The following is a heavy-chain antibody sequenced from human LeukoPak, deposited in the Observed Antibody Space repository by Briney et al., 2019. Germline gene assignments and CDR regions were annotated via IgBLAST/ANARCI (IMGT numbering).Heavy chain of an antibody. CDR1: GFTFSIYW. V-gene: IGHV3-11*04. J-gene: IGHJ4*02. D-gene: IGHD6-19*01. CDR2: ISSSGSTI. Sequence: GGSLRLSCAASGFTFSIYWMSWIRQAPGKGLEWVSYISSSGSTIYYADSVKGRFTISRDNAKNSLYLQMNSLRGEDTAMYYCARVQGGGYRTADYWGQGTLVTVSS. CDR3: ARVQGGGYRTADY.